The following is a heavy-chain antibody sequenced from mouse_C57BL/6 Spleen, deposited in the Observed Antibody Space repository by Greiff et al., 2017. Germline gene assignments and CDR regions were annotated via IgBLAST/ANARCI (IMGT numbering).Heavy chain of an antibody. J-gene: IGHJ2*01. Sequence: QVQLQQSGAELVRPGASVTLSCKASGYTFTDYEMHWVKQTPVHGLEWIGAIDPETGGTAYNQKFKGKAILTADKSSSTAYMELRSLTSEDSAVYYCTHYYGGLPYCFDYWGQGTTLTVSS. V-gene: IGHV1-15*01. CDR1: GYTFTDYE. CDR3: THYYGGLPYCFDY. CDR2: IDPETGGT. D-gene: IGHD1-2*01.